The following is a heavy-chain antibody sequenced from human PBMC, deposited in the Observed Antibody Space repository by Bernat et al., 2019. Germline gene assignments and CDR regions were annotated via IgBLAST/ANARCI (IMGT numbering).Heavy chain of an antibody. CDR1: GGTFSNAW. Sequence: EGQRGEEGGEVVKKGGEGRGEGGGEGGTFSNAWMNGGGKEKGKGGEGVARMRRKEDGEATDDAAPVKGRFTISREDPKNTLYLEMNSLKSEATAVYYCITDAARRQAAGTGYWGQGTQVTVSS. V-gene: IGHV3-15*01. CDR2: MRRKEDGEAT. CDR3: ITDAARRQAAGTGY. J-gene: IGHJ4*02. D-gene: IGHD6-19*01.